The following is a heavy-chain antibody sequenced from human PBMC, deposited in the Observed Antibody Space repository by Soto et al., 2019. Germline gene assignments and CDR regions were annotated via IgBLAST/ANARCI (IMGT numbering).Heavy chain of an antibody. D-gene: IGHD2-2*01. Sequence: GASVKVSCKASGGTFSSYAISWVRQAPGQGLEWMGGIIPIFGTANYAQKFQGRVTITADESTSTAYMELSSLRSEDTAVYYCAGCSSTSCSRNYYYGMDVWGQGTTVTVSS. CDR2: IIPIFGTA. CDR1: GGTFSSYA. V-gene: IGHV1-69*13. J-gene: IGHJ6*02. CDR3: AGCSSTSCSRNYYYGMDV.